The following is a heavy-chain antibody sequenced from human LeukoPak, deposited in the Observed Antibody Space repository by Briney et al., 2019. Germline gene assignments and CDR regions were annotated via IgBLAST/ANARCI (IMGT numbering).Heavy chain of an antibody. Sequence: GGSLRLSCAASGFTFSSYSMNWVRQAPGKGLEWVSSISSSSSYIYYADSVKGRFTISRDNSKNTLYLQMNSLRAEDTAVYYCAKDRRSLAPHDIWGQGTMVTVSS. D-gene: IGHD1-1*01. CDR1: GFTFSSYS. V-gene: IGHV3-21*04. CDR3: AKDRRSLAPHDI. J-gene: IGHJ3*02. CDR2: ISSSSSYI.